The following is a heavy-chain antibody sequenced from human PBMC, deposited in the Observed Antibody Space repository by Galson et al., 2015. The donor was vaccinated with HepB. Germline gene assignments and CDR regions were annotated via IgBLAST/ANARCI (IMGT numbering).Heavy chain of an antibody. D-gene: IGHD4-17*01. J-gene: IGHJ4*02. Sequence: SLRLSCAASGFTFSIYGMYWVRQAPGKGLQWVSLIWHDGSNQHYADSVKGRFTISRDNSKNTLSLQMNTLRADDTAVYYCARWGTNGDLDYWGQGTLVSVSS. V-gene: IGHV3-33*03. CDR1: GFTFSIYG. CDR3: ARWGTNGDLDY. CDR2: IWHDGSNQ.